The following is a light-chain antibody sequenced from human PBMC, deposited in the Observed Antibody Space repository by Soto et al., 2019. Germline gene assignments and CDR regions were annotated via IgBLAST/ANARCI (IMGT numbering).Light chain of an antibody. J-gene: IGKJ4*01. CDR2: GVS. CDR1: QSVSSSY. CDR3: QQYGSSPAFT. Sequence: EIVLTQSPGTLSLSPGERATLSCRASQSVSSSYLAWYQQKPGQAPRLRMYGVSSCATDIPDRFSGSGSGTDFTLTISRLEDEDFAVYCCQQYGSSPAFTFSGGTKVEIK. V-gene: IGKV3-20*01.